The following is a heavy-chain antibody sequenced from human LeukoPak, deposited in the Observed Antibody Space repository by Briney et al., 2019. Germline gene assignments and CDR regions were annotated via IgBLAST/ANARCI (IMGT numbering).Heavy chain of an antibody. V-gene: IGHV1-69*04. CDR2: IIPILGIA. CDR1: GGTFSSYA. CDR3: ARDPWDLSSGWPFDY. Sequence: SEKVSCKASGGTFSSYAISWVRQAPGQGLEWMGRIIPILGIANYAQKFQGRVTITADKSTSTAYMELSSLRSEDTAVYYCARDPWDLSSGWPFDYWGQGTLVTVSS. D-gene: IGHD6-19*01. J-gene: IGHJ4*02.